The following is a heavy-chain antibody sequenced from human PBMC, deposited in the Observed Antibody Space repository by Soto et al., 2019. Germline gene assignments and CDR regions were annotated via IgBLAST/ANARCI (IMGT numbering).Heavy chain of an antibody. CDR3: TKPHKRNRYYHGLEV. D-gene: IGHD2-21*01. CDR1: GDSVSNYY. V-gene: IGHV4-4*07. Sequence: PSETLSLTCTVSGDSVSNYYWSWIRQPAGRGLEWIGRVYSSGATDYNPSLNGRVTMSVDTSRNQFSLRLSSVTAADTAIYYCTKPHKRNRYYHGLEVWGQGTAVTVSS. CDR2: VYSSGAT. J-gene: IGHJ6*02.